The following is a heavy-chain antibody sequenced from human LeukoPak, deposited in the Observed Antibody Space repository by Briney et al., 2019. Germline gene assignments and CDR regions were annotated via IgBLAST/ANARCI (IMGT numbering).Heavy chain of an antibody. V-gene: IGHV1-24*01. Sequence: ASVKVSCKVSGNTLTELSMHWVRQAPGKGLERMGGFDPEDGETIYAQKFQGRVTMTEDTSTDTAYMELSSLRSEDTAVYYCATDLGGQLLFAFDIWGQGTVVTVSS. CDR2: FDPEDGET. CDR1: GNTLTELS. D-gene: IGHD2-2*01. CDR3: ATDLGGQLLFAFDI. J-gene: IGHJ3*02.